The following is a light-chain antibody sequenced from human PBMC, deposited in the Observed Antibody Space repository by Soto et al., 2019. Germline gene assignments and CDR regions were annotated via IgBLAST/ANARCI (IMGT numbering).Light chain of an antibody. Sequence: IVLTQSPGTLSLSPGERATLSCRASQSVSSYLAWYQHKPGQAPRLLIYDASNRATGVPARFSGSGSGTDFTLTISSLEPEDFAVYYCQQRYRWPPITFGQGTRLEIK. CDR1: QSVSSY. CDR3: QQRYRWPPIT. J-gene: IGKJ5*01. CDR2: DAS. V-gene: IGKV3-11*01.